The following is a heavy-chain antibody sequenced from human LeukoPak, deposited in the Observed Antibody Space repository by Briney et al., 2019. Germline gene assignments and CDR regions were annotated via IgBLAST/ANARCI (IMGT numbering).Heavy chain of an antibody. CDR2: ISDNGAAT. V-gene: IGHV3-23*01. Sequence: GGSLRLSCAAPGFTYGTYAVSWVRQAPGKGLDWVSAISDNGAATYYADSVRGRFTVSRDNSINTVYLQMNSLRAEDTAVYYCANLGKYCSGFSCYKWGQGTLVTVSS. CDR3: ANLGKYCSGFSCYK. J-gene: IGHJ4*02. D-gene: IGHD2-2*02. CDR1: GFTYGTYA.